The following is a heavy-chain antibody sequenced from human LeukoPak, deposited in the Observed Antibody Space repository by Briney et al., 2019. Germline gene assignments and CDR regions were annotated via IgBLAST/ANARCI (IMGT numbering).Heavy chain of an antibody. V-gene: IGHV4-61*08. D-gene: IGHD6-6*01. CDR3: ARRGYSSSTFDY. CDR2: IYYSGST. CDR1: GGSISSGDYY. Sequence: SQTLSLTCTVSGGSISSGDYYWSWIRQPPGKGLEWIGYIYYSGSTNYNPSLKSRVTISVDTSKNQFSLKLSSVTAADTAVYYCARRGYSSSTFDYWGQGTLVTVSS. J-gene: IGHJ4*02.